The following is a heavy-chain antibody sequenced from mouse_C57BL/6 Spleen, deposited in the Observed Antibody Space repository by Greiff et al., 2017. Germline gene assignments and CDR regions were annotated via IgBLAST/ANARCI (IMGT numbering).Heavy chain of an antibody. D-gene: IGHD1-1*01. Sequence: EVKLVESEGGLVQPGSSMKLSCTASGFTFSDYYLAWVRQVPEKGLEWVANINYDGSSTYYLDSLKSRFIFSRDNAKNILYLQMSSLKSEDTATYYCARERIYYYGSRGYWYCDVWGTGTTVTVSS. V-gene: IGHV5-16*01. J-gene: IGHJ1*03. CDR2: INYDGSST. CDR3: ARERIYYYGSRGYWYCDV. CDR1: GFTFSDYY.